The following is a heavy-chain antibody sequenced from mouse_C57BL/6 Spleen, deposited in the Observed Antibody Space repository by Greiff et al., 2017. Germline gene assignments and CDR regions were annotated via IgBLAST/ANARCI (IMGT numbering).Heavy chain of an antibody. D-gene: IGHD1-1*01. CDR3: AKEYGSRDY. J-gene: IGHJ2*01. CDR1: GYTFTDYY. CDR2: INPYNGGT. V-gene: IGHV1-19*01. Sequence: VQLQQSGPVLVKPGASVKMSCKASGYTFTDYYMNWVKQSHGKSLEWIGVINPYNGGTSYNQKFKGKATLTVDKSSSTAYMELNSLTSEDSAVYCCAKEYGSRDYWGQGTTLTVSS.